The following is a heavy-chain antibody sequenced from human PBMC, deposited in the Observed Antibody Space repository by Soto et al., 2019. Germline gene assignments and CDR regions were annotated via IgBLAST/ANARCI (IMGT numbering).Heavy chain of an antibody. V-gene: IGHV4-59*08. CDR1: GGSISSYY. Sequence: SETLSLTCTVSGGSISSYYWSWIRQPPGKGLEWIGYIYYSGSTNYNPSLKSRVTISVDTSKNQFSLKLSSVTAADTAVYYCARPSTVTTVDAFDIWGQGTMVTVSS. CDR2: IYYSGST. J-gene: IGHJ3*02. D-gene: IGHD4-17*01. CDR3: ARPSTVTTVDAFDI.